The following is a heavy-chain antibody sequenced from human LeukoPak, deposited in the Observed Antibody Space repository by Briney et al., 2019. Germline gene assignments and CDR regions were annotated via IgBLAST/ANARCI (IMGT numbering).Heavy chain of an antibody. CDR1: GGSFSGYY. D-gene: IGHD6-19*01. CDR2: INHSGST. CDR3: ARVMIAVAGISDY. V-gene: IGHV4-34*01. Sequence: PSETLSLTCAVYGGSFSGYYWSLIRQPPGKGLEWIGEINHSGSTNYNPSLKSRVTISVDTSKNQFSLKLSSVTAADTAVYYCARVMIAVAGISDYWGQGTLVTVSS. J-gene: IGHJ4*02.